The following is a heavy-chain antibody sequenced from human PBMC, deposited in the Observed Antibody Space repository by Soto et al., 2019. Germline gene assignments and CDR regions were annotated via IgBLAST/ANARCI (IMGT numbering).Heavy chain of an antibody. V-gene: IGHV4-31*03. D-gene: IGHD3-10*01. CDR1: GGSISSGGYY. Sequence: SETLSLTCTVSGGSISSGGYYWSWIRQHPGKGLEWIGYIYYSGSTYYNPSLKSRVTISVDTSKSQFSLKLTSVTATDTAVYYCARQGFGALHGLVEVWGQGTTVTV. CDR2: IYYSGST. CDR3: ARQGFGALHGLVEV. J-gene: IGHJ6*02.